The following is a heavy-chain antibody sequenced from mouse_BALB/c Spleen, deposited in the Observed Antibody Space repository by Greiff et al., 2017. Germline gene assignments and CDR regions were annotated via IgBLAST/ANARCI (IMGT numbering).Heavy chain of an antibody. CDR3: ARWGKKLGRDFDV. CDR2: ISYSGST. Sequence: EVKLVESGPGLVKPSQSLSLTCTVTGYSITSDYAWNWIRQFPGNKLEWMGYISYSGSTSYNPSLKSRISITRDTSKNQFFLQLNSVTTEDTATYYCARWGKKLGRDFDVWGAGTTVTVSS. CDR1: GYSITSDYA. V-gene: IGHV3-2*02. J-gene: IGHJ1*01. D-gene: IGHD4-1*01.